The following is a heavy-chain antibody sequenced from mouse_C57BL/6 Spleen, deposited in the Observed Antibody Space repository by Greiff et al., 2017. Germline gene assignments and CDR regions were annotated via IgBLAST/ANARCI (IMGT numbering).Heavy chain of an antibody. V-gene: IGHV1-7*01. D-gene: IGHD2-3*01. CDR2: INPSSGYT. CDR1: GYTFTSYW. CDR3: ARGDDGYYLLFDY. J-gene: IGHJ2*01. Sequence: VQVVESGAELAKPGASVKLSCKASGYTFTSYWMHWVKQRPGQGLEWIGYINPSSGYTKYNQKFKDKATLTADKSSSTAYMQLSSLTYEDSAVYYCARGDDGYYLLFDYWGQGTTLTVSS.